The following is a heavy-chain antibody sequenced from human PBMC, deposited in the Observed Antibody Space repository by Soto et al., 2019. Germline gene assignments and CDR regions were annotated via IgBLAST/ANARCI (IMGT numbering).Heavy chain of an antibody. CDR1: GYSFTSYW. Sequence: GESLKISCKGSGYSFTSYWIGWVRQMPGKGLEWMGIIYPGDSDTRYSPSFQGQVTISADKSISTAYLQWSSLKASDTAMYYCPRHVGPTAGSSGYCYYYWGQGTLVTVSS. CDR3: PRHVGPTAGSSGYCYYY. V-gene: IGHV5-51*01. CDR2: IYPGDSDT. J-gene: IGHJ4*02. D-gene: IGHD3-22*01.